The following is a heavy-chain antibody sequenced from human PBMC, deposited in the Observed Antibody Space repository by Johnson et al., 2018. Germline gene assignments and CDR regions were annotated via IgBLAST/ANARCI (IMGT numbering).Heavy chain of an antibody. J-gene: IGHJ3*02. D-gene: IGHD3-22*01. V-gene: IGHV4-34*01. CDR1: GGSFSGYY. Sequence: QVQLQQWGAGLLKPSETLSLTCAVYGGSFSGYYWSWIRQPPGKGLEWIGEINHSGSTNYTPSLKSRVTISVDTSKNQFSLKLRSVTAADTAVYYGARGGYYDSSGYYPDAFDIWGQGPMVTVSS. CDR3: ARGGYYDSSGYYPDAFDI. CDR2: INHSGST.